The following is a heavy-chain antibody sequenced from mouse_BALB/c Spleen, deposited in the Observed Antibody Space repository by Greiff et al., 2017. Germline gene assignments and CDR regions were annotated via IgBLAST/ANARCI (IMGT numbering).Heavy chain of an antibody. CDR2: ISSGGST. CDR3: ARVYYGNQNAMDY. J-gene: IGHJ4*01. Sequence: EVMLVESGGGLVKPGGSLKLSCAASGFTFSSYAMSWVRQTPEKRLEWVASISSGGSTYYPDSVKGRFTISRDNARNILYLQMSSLRSEDTAMYYCARVYYGNQNAMDYWGQGTSVTVSS. V-gene: IGHV5-6-5*01. D-gene: IGHD2-1*01. CDR1: GFTFSSYA.